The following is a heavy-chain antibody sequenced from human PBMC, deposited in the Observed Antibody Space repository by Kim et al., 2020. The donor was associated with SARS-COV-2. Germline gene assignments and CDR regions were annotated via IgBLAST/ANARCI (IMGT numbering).Heavy chain of an antibody. V-gene: IGHV1-18*04. Sequence: ASVKVSCKASGYTFTSYGISWVRQAPGQGLEWMGWISAYNGNTNYAQKLQGRVTMTTDTSTSTAYMELRSLRSDDTAVYYCARDLPRPTVTTTVTYWFDPWGQGTLVTVSS. CDR3: ARDLPRPTVTTTVTYWFDP. D-gene: IGHD4-17*01. J-gene: IGHJ5*02. CDR1: GYTFTSYG. CDR2: ISAYNGNT.